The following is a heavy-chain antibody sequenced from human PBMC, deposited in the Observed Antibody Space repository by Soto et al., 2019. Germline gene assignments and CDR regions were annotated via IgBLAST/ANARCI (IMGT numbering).Heavy chain of an antibody. Sequence: QVQLVQSGAEVKKPGSSVKVSCKASGGTFSSYAISWVRQAPGQGLEWMGGIIPIFGTANYAQKFQGRVTLXXDXSXXTADMELSSLRYEDTAVYYCARAYSSSSVEDAFDIWGQGTMVTVSS. CDR2: IIPIFGTA. D-gene: IGHD6-6*01. V-gene: IGHV1-69*12. CDR3: ARAYSSSSVEDAFDI. J-gene: IGHJ3*02. CDR1: GGTFSSYA.